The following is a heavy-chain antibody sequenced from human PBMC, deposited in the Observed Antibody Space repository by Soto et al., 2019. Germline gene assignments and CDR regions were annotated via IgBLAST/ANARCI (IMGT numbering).Heavy chain of an antibody. D-gene: IGHD3-10*01. J-gene: IGHJ4*02. CDR1: GYTFTSYG. CDR3: ARGWFGEFVDYFDY. CDR2: ISAYNGNT. V-gene: IGHV1-18*01. Sequence: ASVKVSCKPSGYTFTSYGITWVRQAPGQGLEWMGWISAYNGNTNYAQKFQGRVTMTTDTSTSTAYMELRSLRSDDTAVYYCARGWFGEFVDYFDYWGQGTLVTVSS.